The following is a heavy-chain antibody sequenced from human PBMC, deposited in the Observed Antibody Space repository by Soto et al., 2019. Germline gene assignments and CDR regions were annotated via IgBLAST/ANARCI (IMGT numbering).Heavy chain of an antibody. CDR3: AKGVEGYVVSSFDS. CDR1: GFIFSDHA. V-gene: IGHV3-23*01. J-gene: IGHJ4*02. D-gene: IGHD5-12*01. Sequence: EVQLLESGGGGVQPGGSLRLSCAASGFIFSDHAMTWVRQTPGKGLEWVSAITSSGSSTYFADSLKGRITISRDNSKNTLSLQMDSLRVEDTAIYYCAKGVEGYVVSSFDSWGQGALVTVSS. CDR2: ITSSGSST.